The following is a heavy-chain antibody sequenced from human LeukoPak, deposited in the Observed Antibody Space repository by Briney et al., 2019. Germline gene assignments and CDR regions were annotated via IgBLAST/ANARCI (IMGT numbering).Heavy chain of an antibody. CDR3: ARGSYGDYEY. V-gene: IGHV3-33*01. CDR1: GFTFSSYG. J-gene: IGHJ4*02. CDR2: IWFDGNNK. Sequence: GGSLRLSCAASGFTFSSYGMHWVRQAPGKGLEWVALIWFDGNNKYYADSVKGRFTISRDNSKNTLYLQMNSLRAEDAAVYYCARGSYGDYEYWGQGSLVTVSS. D-gene: IGHD4-17*01.